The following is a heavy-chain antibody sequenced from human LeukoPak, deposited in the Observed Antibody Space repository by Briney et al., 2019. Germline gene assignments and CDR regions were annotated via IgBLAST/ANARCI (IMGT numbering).Heavy chain of an antibody. CDR1: GYTFTSYF. V-gene: IGHV1-46*01. CDR2: INPSGGST. D-gene: IGHD4-23*01. J-gene: IGHJ4*02. CDR3: ATAKFGGNSYFDY. Sequence: EASVKVSCKASGYTFTSYFIHWVRQAPGQGLEWMGIINPSGGSTNYAQKFRGRVTMTRDTSTSTVYMELSSLRSEDTAVYYCATAKFGGNSYFDYWGQGTLVTVSS.